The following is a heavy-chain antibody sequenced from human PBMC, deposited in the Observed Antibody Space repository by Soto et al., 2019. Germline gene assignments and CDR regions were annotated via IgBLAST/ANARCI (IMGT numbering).Heavy chain of an antibody. Sequence: SVKVSCKASGGTFSSYAISWVRQAPGQGLEWMGGIIPIFGTANYAQKFQGRVTITADESTSTAYMELSSLRSEDTAVYYCASNTAMGPYYFDYWGQGTLVTVSS. CDR1: GGTFSSYA. D-gene: IGHD5-18*01. CDR3: ASNTAMGPYYFDY. V-gene: IGHV1-69*13. CDR2: IIPIFGTA. J-gene: IGHJ4*02.